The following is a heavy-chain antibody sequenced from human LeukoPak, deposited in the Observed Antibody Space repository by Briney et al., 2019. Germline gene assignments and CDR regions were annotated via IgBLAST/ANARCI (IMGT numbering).Heavy chain of an antibody. V-gene: IGHV3-43*02. CDR1: GFTFDDYS. D-gene: IGHD1-26*01. CDR3: VKTAGGSYYEGPFDY. Sequence: GGSLRLSCAASGFTFDDYSMHWVRQAPGKGLEWVSLISGDGGSTYYADSVKGRFAMSRDNSKNSLYLQMNSLRTEDIALYYCVKTAGGSYYEGPFDYWGQGTLVTVSS. J-gene: IGHJ4*02. CDR2: ISGDGGST.